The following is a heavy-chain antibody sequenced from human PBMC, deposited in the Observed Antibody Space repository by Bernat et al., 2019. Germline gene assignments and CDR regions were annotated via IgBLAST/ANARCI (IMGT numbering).Heavy chain of an antibody. Sequence: GKGGEEGEEGKKQGAAGKVSCKAAEDTFTSYDINWVRQATGQGLEWMGWMNPNSGNTGYAQKCQGRVTMTRNTSISTAYMELSSLKSEDTAVYYCARGPAAYCSGGTCYSGSSWFDPWGQGTLVTVSS. V-gene: IGHV1-8*01. CDR2: MNPNSGNT. CDR1: EDTFTSYD. J-gene: IGHJ5*02. D-gene: IGHD2-15*01. CDR3: ARGPAAYCSGGTCYSGSSWFDP.